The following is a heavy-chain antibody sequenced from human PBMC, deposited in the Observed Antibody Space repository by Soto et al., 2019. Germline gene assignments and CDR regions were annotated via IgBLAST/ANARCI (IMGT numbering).Heavy chain of an antibody. J-gene: IGHJ6*01. D-gene: IGHD4-17*01. CDR3: AVTVTTHYGMDV. Sequence: QVQLVQSGAEVKKPGSSVKVSCKASGGTFSSYAISWVRQAPGQGLEWMGGIIPIFGTANYAQKFQGRVTITAEESKSTACMELSSLRSEDTAVYYCAVTVTTHYGMDVWGQGTTVTVSS. CDR2: IIPIFGTA. CDR1: GGTFSSYA. V-gene: IGHV1-69*01.